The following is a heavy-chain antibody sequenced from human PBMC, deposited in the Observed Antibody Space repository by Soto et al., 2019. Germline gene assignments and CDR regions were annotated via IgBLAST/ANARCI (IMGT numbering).Heavy chain of an antibody. Sequence: QVQLVESGGGVVQPGRSLRLSCAASGFTFSSYGMHWVRQAPGKGLEWVAVIWYDGSNKYYADSVKGRFTISRDNSKNTLYLQMYSLRAEDTAVYYCVREAANSGFVFDYWGQGTLVTISS. CDR2: IWYDGSNK. CDR3: VREAANSGFVFDY. J-gene: IGHJ4*02. D-gene: IGHD5-12*01. V-gene: IGHV3-33*01. CDR1: GFTFSSYG.